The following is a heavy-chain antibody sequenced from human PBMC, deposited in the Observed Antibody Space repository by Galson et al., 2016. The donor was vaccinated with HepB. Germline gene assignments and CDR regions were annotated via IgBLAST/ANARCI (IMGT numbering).Heavy chain of an antibody. Sequence: SLRLSCAASGFSFSNHAMNWVRQAPGKGLEWVSGIDRYGGTTGYAASGKGRFTISRDNSKNTLYLQMNSLRTEDTAVYYCARDDYSGGRGSPDYWGQGTLVTVSS. CDR3: ARDDYSGGRGSPDY. J-gene: IGHJ4*02. D-gene: IGHD4/OR15-4a*01. CDR1: GFSFSNHA. CDR2: IDRYGGTT. V-gene: IGHV3-23*01.